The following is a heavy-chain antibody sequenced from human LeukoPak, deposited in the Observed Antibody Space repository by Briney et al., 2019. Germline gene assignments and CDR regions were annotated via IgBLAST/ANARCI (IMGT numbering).Heavy chain of an antibody. CDR1: GFTFSSYA. D-gene: IGHD4-17*01. J-gene: IGHJ4*02. CDR2: ISYDGSNK. CDR3: AKDLHNDYGDLVPFGY. V-gene: IGHV3-30*18. Sequence: GGSLRLSCAASGFTFSSYAMSWVRQAPGKGLEWVAVISYDGSNKYYADSVKGRFTISRDNSKNTLYLQMNSLRAEDTAVYYCAKDLHNDYGDLVPFGYWGQGTLVTVSS.